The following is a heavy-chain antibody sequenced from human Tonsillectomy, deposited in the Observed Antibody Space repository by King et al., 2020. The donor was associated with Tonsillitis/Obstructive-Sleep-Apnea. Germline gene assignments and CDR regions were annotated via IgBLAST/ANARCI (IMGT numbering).Heavy chain of an antibody. CDR3: AKRDYSHSSGYAPLFDS. CDR2: ITGSGGST. J-gene: IGHJ4*02. CDR1: GFTFSNYA. D-gene: IGHD3-22*01. V-gene: IGHV3-23*04. Sequence: VQLVESGGDLVQPGGSLRLSCVASGFTFSNYAMSWVRQVPGKGLEWVSGITGSGGSTYHADSVKGRFTISRDNSKNTLYLQMHSLRADDTAVYYCAKRDYSHSSGYAPLFDSWGQGTLVTVSS.